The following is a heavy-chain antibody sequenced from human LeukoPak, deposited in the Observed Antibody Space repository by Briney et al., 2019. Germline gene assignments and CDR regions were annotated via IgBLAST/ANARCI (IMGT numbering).Heavy chain of an antibody. CDR3: ARRYWLVRYFDY. D-gene: IGHD6-19*01. CDR1: GGSFSYYY. CDR2: INHSGST. J-gene: IGHJ4*02. V-gene: IGHV4-34*01. Sequence: SETLSLTCTVYGGSFSYYYWSWIRQAPGKGLEWIGEINHSGSTNYNPSLKSRVTISVDTSKNQVSLRLSSVTAADTSVYYCARRYWLVRYFDYWGQGTLVTVSS.